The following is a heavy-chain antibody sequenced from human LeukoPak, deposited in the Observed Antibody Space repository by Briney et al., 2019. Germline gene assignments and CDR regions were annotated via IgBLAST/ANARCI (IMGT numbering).Heavy chain of an antibody. CDR3: AREAYYYGSGSPYMDV. CDR2: IYYSGST. CDR1: GGSVSSGSYY. Sequence: SETLSLTCTVSGGSVSSGSYYWSWIRQPPGKGLEWIGYIYYSGSTNYNPSLKSRVTIPVDTSKNQFSLKLSSVTAADTAVYYCAREAYYYGSGSPYMDVWGKGTTVTVSS. V-gene: IGHV4-61*01. J-gene: IGHJ6*04. D-gene: IGHD3-10*01.